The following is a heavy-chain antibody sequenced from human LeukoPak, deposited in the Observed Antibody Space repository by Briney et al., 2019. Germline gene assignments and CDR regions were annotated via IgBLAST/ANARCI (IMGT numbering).Heavy chain of an antibody. Sequence: GGSLRLSCAASGFTFSSYAMHWVRQAPGKGLEWVAVMSHDGSNKYYGDSVKSRFTISRDNSKNTLYLQMNSLRAEDTAVYYCATLNGPLFEYWGQGTLVTVSS. V-gene: IGHV3-30*03. CDR2: MSHDGSNK. D-gene: IGHD2-8*01. CDR3: ATLNGPLFEY. CDR1: GFTFSSYA. J-gene: IGHJ4*02.